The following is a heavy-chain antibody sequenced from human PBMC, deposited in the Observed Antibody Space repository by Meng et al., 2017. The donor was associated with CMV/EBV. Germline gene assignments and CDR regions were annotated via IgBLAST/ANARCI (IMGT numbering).Heavy chain of an antibody. V-gene: IGHV3-66*02. CDR3: ARDLNVVVPAAMGGTTAKNKLGYYYYGMDV. J-gene: IGHJ6*02. Sequence: SCAASGFTVSSNYMSWGRQAPGKGREWVAVIYSGGSTYYADAVKGRFTISRDNSKNTLYLQMNSLRAEDTAVYYCARDLNVVVPAAMGGTTAKNKLGYYYYGMDVWGQGTTVTVSS. CDR1: GFTVSSNY. CDR2: IYSGGST. D-gene: IGHD2-2*01.